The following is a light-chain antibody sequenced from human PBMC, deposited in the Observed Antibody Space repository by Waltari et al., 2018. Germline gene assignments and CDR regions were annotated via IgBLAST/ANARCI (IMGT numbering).Light chain of an antibody. Sequence: QSALTQPASVSGSPGQSITISCTGTSSDVGGYNYVSWYQQLPGKAPKLMIYDVSKRPSGVSNRFSGSKSGNTASLTISGLQAEDEADYYCCSYAGSSTVVFGGGTKLTVL. CDR2: DVS. CDR3: CSYAGSSTVV. CDR1: SSDVGGYNY. J-gene: IGLJ2*01. V-gene: IGLV2-23*02.